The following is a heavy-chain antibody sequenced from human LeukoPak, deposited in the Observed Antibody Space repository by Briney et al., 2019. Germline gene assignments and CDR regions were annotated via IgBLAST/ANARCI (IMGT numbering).Heavy chain of an antibody. CDR2: ISYDGSTK. Sequence: LGGSLRLSCAASGLTFSSYGMHWVRQAPGKGLEWVAVISYDGSTKYYADSVKGRFSISRDNSKNTLYLQMNSLRAEDTAVYYCAKGGSNWYYFDYWGQGTLVTVSS. D-gene: IGHD6-13*01. J-gene: IGHJ4*02. CDR3: AKGGSNWYYFDY. CDR1: GLTFSSYG. V-gene: IGHV3-30*18.